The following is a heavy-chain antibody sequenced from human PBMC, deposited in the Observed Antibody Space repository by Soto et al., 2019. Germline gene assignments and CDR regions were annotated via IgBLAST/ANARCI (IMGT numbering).Heavy chain of an antibody. CDR3: AREITYCISTSCYGNDAFDI. Sequence: QVQLVESGGGVVQPGRSLRLSCAASGFTFSSYGMHWVRQAPGKGLEWVAVIRYDGSNKYYADSVKGRFTISRDNSKNTLYLQTNSLRAEDTAVYYCAREITYCISTSCYGNDAFDIWGQGTMVTVSS. V-gene: IGHV3-33*01. CDR2: IRYDGSNK. J-gene: IGHJ3*02. CDR1: GFTFSSYG. D-gene: IGHD2-2*01.